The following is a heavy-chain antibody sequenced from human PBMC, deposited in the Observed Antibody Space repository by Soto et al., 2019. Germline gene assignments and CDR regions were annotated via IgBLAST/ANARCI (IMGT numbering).Heavy chain of an antibody. CDR1: GFTFSSYW. V-gene: IGHV3-7*01. Sequence: LRLSCAASGFTFSSYWMNWVRQAPGKGLEWVANIKQDGSEKYYVDSVKGRFTISRDNARNSLYLQMNSLRVEDTAVCYCARDWIINSWGRGTLVTVSS. CDR2: IKQDGSEK. D-gene: IGHD3-10*01. CDR3: ARDWIINS. J-gene: IGHJ4*02.